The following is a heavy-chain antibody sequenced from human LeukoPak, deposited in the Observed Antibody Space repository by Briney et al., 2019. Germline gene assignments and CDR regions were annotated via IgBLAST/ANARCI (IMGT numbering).Heavy chain of an antibody. J-gene: IGHJ4*02. CDR1: GGSISSYY. Sequence: SETLSLTCTVSGGSISSYYWSWIRQPAGKGLEWIGYIYYSGSTNYNPSLKSRVTISVDTSNNQFSLKLSSVTAADTAVYYCARDSSGYRRGSFDYWGQGTLVTVS. CDR3: ARDSSGYRRGSFDY. D-gene: IGHD3-22*01. CDR2: IYYSGST. V-gene: IGHV4-59*01.